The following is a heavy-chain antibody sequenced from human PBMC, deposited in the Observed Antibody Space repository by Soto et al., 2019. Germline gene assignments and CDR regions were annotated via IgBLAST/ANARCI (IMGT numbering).Heavy chain of an antibody. J-gene: IGHJ5*02. CDR3: ARGSEAWFDP. V-gene: IGHV4-59*01. CDR1: GDSISSYF. CDR2: VYSTEIT. Sequence: SSEPLSLTCTVSGDSISSYFWSWIRQPPGKGPEWIGYVYSTEITNYNPSLKSRVAMSIDTSKNQFSLKVRSVTAADTAVYYCARGSEAWFDPCGQGTLVTGS.